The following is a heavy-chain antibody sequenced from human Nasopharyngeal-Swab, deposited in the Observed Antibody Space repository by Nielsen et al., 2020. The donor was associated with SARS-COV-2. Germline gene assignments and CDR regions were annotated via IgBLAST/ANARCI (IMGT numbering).Heavy chain of an antibody. Sequence: SETLSLTCTVSGGSISSSSYYWGWIRQPPGKGLEWIGSIYYSGSTYYNPSLKSRVTISVDTSKNQFSLKLSSVTAADTAVYYCSLGWYHDSSVYYDSSGMSVWSQGTTVTVSS. CDR2: IYYSGST. CDR1: GGSISSSSYY. V-gene: IGHV4-39*01. D-gene: IGHD3-22*01. J-gene: IGHJ6*02. CDR3: SLGWYHDSSVYYDSSGMSV.